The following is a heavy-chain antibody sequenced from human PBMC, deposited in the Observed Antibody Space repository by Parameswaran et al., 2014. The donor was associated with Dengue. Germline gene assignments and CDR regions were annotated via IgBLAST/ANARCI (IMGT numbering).Heavy chain of an antibody. J-gene: IGHJ5*02. CDR3: AREDWFDP. CDR2: INAGNGNT. V-gene: IGHV1-3*01. Sequence: WVRQASGQRLEWMGWINAGNGNTKYSQKFQGRVTITRDTSASTAYMELSSLRSEDTAVYYCAREDWFDPWGQGTLVTVSS.